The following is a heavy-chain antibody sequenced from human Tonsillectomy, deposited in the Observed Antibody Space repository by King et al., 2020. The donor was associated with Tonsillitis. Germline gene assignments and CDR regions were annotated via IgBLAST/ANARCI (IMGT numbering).Heavy chain of an antibody. J-gene: IGHJ4*02. D-gene: IGHD1-26*01. Sequence: QLVQSGAEVKKPGASVKVSCKASGYTFTGYYLHWVRQAPGQGLEWMGRINPNSGATNYAQRVQGRVTMNRDTSISTAYMELNRLRSDDTVVYYCVTGGPIVGDTSDYFDYWGQGTLVTVSS. V-gene: IGHV1-2*05. CDR1: GYTFTGYY. CDR3: VTGGPIVGDTSDYFDY. CDR2: INPNSGAT.